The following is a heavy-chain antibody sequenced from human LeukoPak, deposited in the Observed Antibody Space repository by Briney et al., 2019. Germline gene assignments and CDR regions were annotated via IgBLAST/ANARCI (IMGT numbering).Heavy chain of an antibody. V-gene: IGHV3-49*04. CDR3: ARQDYGDYFKY. J-gene: IGHJ4*02. CDR2: IRSKAYGGTT. Sequence: GGSLRLSCTTSGFTFGDYPMSWVRQAPGKGLEWVGFIRSKAYGGTTDYAASVEGRFTISRDDSKSIAYLQMNSLTTGDTAVYYCARQDYGDYFKYWGQGTPVTVSS. D-gene: IGHD4-17*01. CDR1: GFTFGDYP.